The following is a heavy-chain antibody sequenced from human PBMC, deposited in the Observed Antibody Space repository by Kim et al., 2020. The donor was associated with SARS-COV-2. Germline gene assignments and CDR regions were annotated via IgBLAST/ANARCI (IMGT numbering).Heavy chain of an antibody. CDR1: GFTFDDYA. CDR2: ISWNSGSI. V-gene: IGHV3-9*01. J-gene: IGHJ1*01. Sequence: GGSLRLSCAASGFTFDDYAMHWVRQAPGKGLEWVSGISWNSGSIGYADSVKGRFTISRDNAKNSLYLQMNSLRAEDTALYYCAKASRGYSYGPAFQHWG. CDR3: AKASRGYSYGPAFQH. D-gene: IGHD5-18*01.